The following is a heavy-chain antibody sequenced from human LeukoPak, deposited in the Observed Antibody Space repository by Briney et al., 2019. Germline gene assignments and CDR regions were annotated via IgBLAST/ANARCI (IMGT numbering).Heavy chain of an antibody. J-gene: IGHJ4*02. CDR2: ISASGGST. CDR3: AKRLPYYFDY. CDR1: EFTFSNYA. V-gene: IGHV3-23*01. Sequence: GGSLRLSCAASEFTFSNYAMQWVRQAPGNGLEWVSGISASGGSTYYADSVKGRFTISRDNSKNTLYLQMNGLRAEDTAVYYCAKRLPYYFDYWGQGTLVTVSS.